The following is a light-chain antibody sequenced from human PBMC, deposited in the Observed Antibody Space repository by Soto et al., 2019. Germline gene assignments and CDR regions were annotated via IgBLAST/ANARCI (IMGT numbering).Light chain of an antibody. CDR2: GAS. J-gene: IGKJ1*01. Sequence: EIGLPQSPGTLSLSPGERASLSCRASQSVRSSSLAWYQQKPGQPPRLLIYGASSRATGIPDRFSGSGSGTDFTLTISRLEPEDFAVYFCQQYGDSPDTDRWTFGPGTKVEIK. V-gene: IGKV3-20*01. CDR3: QQYGDSPDTDRWT. CDR1: QSVRSSS.